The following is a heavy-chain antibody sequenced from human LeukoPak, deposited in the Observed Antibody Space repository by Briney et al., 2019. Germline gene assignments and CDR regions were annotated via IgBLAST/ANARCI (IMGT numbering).Heavy chain of an antibody. J-gene: IGHJ3*02. V-gene: IGHV5-51*01. CDR2: IYPGDSDT. Sequence: GESLKISCKGSGYSFTSYWIGWVRQMPGKGLEWMGIIYPGDSDTRYSPSFQGQVTISADKSISTAYLQWSSLKASDTAMYYCARQWHEYYYDSSGYYHAFDIWGQGTMVTVSS. CDR3: ARQWHEYYYDSSGYYHAFDI. CDR1: GYSFTSYW. D-gene: IGHD3-22*01.